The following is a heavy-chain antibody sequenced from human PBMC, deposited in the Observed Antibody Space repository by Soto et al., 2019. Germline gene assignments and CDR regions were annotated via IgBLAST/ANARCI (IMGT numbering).Heavy chain of an antibody. CDR3: TTHRWGRQKQWLVLQY. V-gene: IGHV3-15*01. CDR1: GFTFSNAW. Sequence: GGSLRLSCAASGFTFSNAWMSWVRQAPGKGLEWVGRIKSKTDGGTTDYAAPVKGRFTISRDDSKNTLYLQMNSLKTEDTAVYYCTTHRWGRQKQWLVLQYWGQGTLVTVSS. CDR2: IKSKTDGGTT. D-gene: IGHD6-19*01. J-gene: IGHJ4*02.